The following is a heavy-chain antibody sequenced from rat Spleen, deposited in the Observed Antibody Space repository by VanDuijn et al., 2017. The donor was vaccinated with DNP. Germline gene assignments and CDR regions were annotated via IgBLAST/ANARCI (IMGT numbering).Heavy chain of an antibody. CDR1: GFTFSNYG. CDR3: TSNPHIRTAAPFDY. CDR2: ISNTGGST. J-gene: IGHJ2*01. Sequence: EVQLVESGGGLVQPGRSLKLSCAASGFTFSNYGMAWVRQAPGKGLEWVASISNTGGSTYYPDSVKGRFSLSRDNAKSTLYLQVSSLRSEDTATYYCTSNPHIRTAAPFDYWGQGVMVTVSS. D-gene: IGHD3-8*01. V-gene: IGHV5-29*01.